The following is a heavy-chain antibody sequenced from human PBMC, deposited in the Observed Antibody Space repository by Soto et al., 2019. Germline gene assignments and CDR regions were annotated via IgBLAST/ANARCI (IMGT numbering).Heavy chain of an antibody. J-gene: IGHJ5*01. CDR1: GGTFSSYA. CDR3: AIRTVTTPEVDWFGP. D-gene: IGHD4-4*01. Sequence: QVPLVQSGAEVKKPGSSVKVSCKDSGGTFSSYAISWVRQAPGQGLERMGGIITIVGTANYAQKFQGRVTITADEYTSTAYMELSSLRTEDTAVYYCAIRTVTTPEVDWFGPWDQGTPVTVSS. V-gene: IGHV1-69*01. CDR2: IITIVGTA.